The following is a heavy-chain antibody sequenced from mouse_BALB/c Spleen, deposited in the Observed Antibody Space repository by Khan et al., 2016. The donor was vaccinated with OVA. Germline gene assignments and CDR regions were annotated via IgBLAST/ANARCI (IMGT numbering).Heavy chain of an antibody. J-gene: IGHJ3*01. CDR3: ARSDGNYYAWFAY. V-gene: IGHV1-82*01. CDR1: GYAFSSSW. D-gene: IGHD2-1*01. CDR2: IYPGDGAT. Sequence: QVQLKESGPELVKPGASVQISCKASGYAFSSSWMNWVKQRPGQGLEWIGRIYPGDGATNYNGQFKGKATLTADKSSSTAYMQLSSLTSVDSTVYICARSDGNYYAWFAYWGQGTLVTVSA.